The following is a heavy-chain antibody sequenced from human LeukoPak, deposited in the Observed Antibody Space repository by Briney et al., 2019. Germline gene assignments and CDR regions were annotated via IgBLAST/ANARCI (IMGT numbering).Heavy chain of an antibody. Sequence: EASVKVSCKASGYTFTDSYIHWVRQAPGERLEWMGRINPKSGGTNYAGNSQGRVTLTRDTSINTAYMEVTTLKSDDTAIYYCVKDLREDSVTRGYWGRGTPVTVSS. J-gene: IGHJ4*02. D-gene: IGHD1-1*01. CDR2: INPKSGGT. V-gene: IGHV1-2*06. CDR1: GYTFTDSY. CDR3: VKDLREDSVTRGY.